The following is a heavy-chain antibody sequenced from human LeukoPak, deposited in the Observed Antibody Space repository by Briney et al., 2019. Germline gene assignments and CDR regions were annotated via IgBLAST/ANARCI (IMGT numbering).Heavy chain of an antibody. CDR1: GGSISSYY. CDR3: VSGGSYLTK. Sequence: PSETLSLTCTVSGGSISSYYWSWIRQSPGKGLEWIGYIYFSGTTNYNPSLKSRLTITIDTSRNQFSLKLSSVTAADTAIYYCVSGGSYLTKWGQGTLVTVSS. CDR2: IYFSGTT. V-gene: IGHV4-59*01. D-gene: IGHD3-10*01. J-gene: IGHJ4*02.